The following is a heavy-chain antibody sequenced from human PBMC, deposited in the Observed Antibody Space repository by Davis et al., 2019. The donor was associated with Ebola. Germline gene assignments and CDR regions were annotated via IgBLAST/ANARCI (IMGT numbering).Heavy chain of an antibody. Sequence: SVKVSCKASGGTFSSYAISWVRQAPGQGLEWMGGIIPIFGTANYAQKLQGRVTMTTDTSTSTAYMELRSLRSDDTAVYYCARDPLVVPAATYYYYYGMDVWGQGTTVTVSS. D-gene: IGHD2-2*01. CDR2: IIPIFGTA. V-gene: IGHV1-69*05. CDR3: ARDPLVVPAATYYYYYGMDV. CDR1: GGTFSSYA. J-gene: IGHJ6*02.